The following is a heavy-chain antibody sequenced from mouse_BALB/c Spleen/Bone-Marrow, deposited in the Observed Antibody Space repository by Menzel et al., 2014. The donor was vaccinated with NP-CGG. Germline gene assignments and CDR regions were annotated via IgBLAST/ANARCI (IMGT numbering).Heavy chain of an antibody. J-gene: IGHJ3*01. V-gene: IGHV1-7*01. CDR2: INPSSGYT. CDR3: ARPITTGIQAWFAY. D-gene: IGHD2-4*01. CDR1: GYTFTSYW. Sequence: VQLQESGAELAKPGASVKMSCKASGYTFTSYWMHWVKQRPGQGLEWIGNINPSSGYTEYNQKFKDKATLTADKSSSTAYMQLSSLTSEESAVYYCARPITTGIQAWFAYWGQGILVTVSA.